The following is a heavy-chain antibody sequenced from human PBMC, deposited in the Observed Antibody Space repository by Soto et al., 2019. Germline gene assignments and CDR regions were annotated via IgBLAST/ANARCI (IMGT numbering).Heavy chain of an antibody. J-gene: IGHJ5*02. CDR3: ARITYCGGDCYRGFDP. CDR2: IYHGST. CDR1: GDSISSGGYS. D-gene: IGHD2-21*02. Sequence: SETMYITCTVSGDSISSGGYSWSWIRTPPGKGLEWIGYIYHGSTYYNPSLKSRVTISVDRSKNQFSLKLSSVTAADTAVYYCARITYCGGDCYRGFDPWGQGTLVTVSS. V-gene: IGHV4-30-2*01.